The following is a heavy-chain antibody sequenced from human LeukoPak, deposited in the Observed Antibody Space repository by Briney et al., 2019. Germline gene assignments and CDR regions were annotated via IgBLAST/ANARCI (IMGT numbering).Heavy chain of an antibody. Sequence: GGSLRLSCAASGFTFSNYSMNWVRQAPGKGLEWVSSISSSSSYIYYADSVKGRFTISRDNAKNSLYLQMNSLRAEDTAVYYCARGFSSSWGYYYYGMDVWGQGTTVTVSS. CDR2: ISSSSSYI. D-gene: IGHD6-13*01. CDR3: ARGFSSSWGYYYYGMDV. J-gene: IGHJ6*02. CDR1: GFTFSNYS. V-gene: IGHV3-21*01.